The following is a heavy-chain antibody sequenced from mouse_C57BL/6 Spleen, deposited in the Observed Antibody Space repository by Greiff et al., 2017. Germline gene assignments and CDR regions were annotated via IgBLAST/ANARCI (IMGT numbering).Heavy chain of an antibody. CDR1: GFTFSDYY. CDR3: SNYDYVRYFDV. J-gene: IGHJ1*03. V-gene: IGHV5-12*01. D-gene: IGHD2-4*01. Sequence: EVQRVESGGGLVQPGGSLKLSCAASGFTFSDYYMYWVRQTPEKRLEWVAYISNGGGSTYYPDTVKGRFTFSRDHAKNPLYLQMRRLKAEDTAMYYCSNYDYVRYFDVWGTGTTVTVSA. CDR2: ISNGGGST.